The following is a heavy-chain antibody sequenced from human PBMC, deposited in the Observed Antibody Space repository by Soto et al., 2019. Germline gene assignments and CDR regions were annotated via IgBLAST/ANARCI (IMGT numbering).Heavy chain of an antibody. V-gene: IGHV4-30-4*01. CDR1: GGSISSGDYY. J-gene: IGHJ6*02. D-gene: IGHD4-17*01. CDR3: ARMTDYGDYVGYYYYGMDV. CDR2: IYYSGST. Sequence: QVQLQESGPGLVKPSQTLSLTCTVSGGSISSGDYYWSWIRQPPGKGLEWIGYIYYSGSTYYNPSLKSRGTISVDTSKNQFSLKLSSVTAADTAVYYCARMTDYGDYVGYYYYGMDVWGQGTTVTVSS.